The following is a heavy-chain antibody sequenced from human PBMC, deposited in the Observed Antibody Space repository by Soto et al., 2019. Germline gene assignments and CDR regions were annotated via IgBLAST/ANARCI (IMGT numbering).Heavy chain of an antibody. D-gene: IGHD3-10*01. J-gene: IGHJ6*02. CDR1: GGSVSSGSYY. V-gene: IGHV4-61*01. CDR2: IYYSGST. CDR3: ARESTMVRGPSWYYYYGMDV. Sequence: PSETLSLTCTVSGGSVSSGSYYWSWIRQPPRKGLEWIGYIYYSGSTNYNPSLKSRVTISVDTSKNQFSLKLSSVTAADTAVYYFARESTMVRGPSWYYYYGMDVWGQGTTVTVSS.